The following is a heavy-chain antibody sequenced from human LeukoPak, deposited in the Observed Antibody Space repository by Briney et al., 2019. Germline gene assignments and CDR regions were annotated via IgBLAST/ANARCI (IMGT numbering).Heavy chain of an antibody. Sequence: ASVTVSCKASGYTFTSYGISWVRQAPGQGLEWMGWISAYNGNTNYAQKLQGRVTMTTDTSTSTAYMELRSLRSDDTAVYYCARDLPITMIVVEDYWGQGTLVTVSS. V-gene: IGHV1-18*01. D-gene: IGHD3-22*01. CDR2: ISAYNGNT. CDR3: ARDLPITMIVVEDY. CDR1: GYTFTSYG. J-gene: IGHJ4*02.